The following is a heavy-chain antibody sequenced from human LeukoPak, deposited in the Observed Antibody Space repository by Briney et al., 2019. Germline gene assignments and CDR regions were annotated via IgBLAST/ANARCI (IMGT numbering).Heavy chain of an antibody. CDR1: GGSISSYQ. CDR3: ARHNMGNWYYYYYMDV. CDR2: IYYSGSA. Sequence: PSETLSLTCTVSGGSISSYQWSWIRQPPGKGLEWIGNIYYSGSANYNPSLKSRVTISVDTSKNQFSLKLSSVTAADTAVYYCARHNMGNWYYYYYMDVWGKGTTVTISS. D-gene: IGHD1-1*01. J-gene: IGHJ6*03. V-gene: IGHV4-59*08.